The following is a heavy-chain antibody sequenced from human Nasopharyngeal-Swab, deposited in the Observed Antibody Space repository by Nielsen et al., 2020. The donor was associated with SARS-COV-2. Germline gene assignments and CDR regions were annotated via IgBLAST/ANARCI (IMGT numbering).Heavy chain of an antibody. Sequence: SETLSLTCTVSGYSISSGYYWGWIRQPPGKGLEWIGSIYHSGSTYYNPSLKSRVTISVDRSKNQFSLKLSSVTAADTAVYYCARGRGRYCSGGSCYPPTWYYYYMDVWGKGTTVTVSS. D-gene: IGHD2-15*01. CDR2: IYHSGST. CDR1: GYSISSGYY. J-gene: IGHJ6*03. V-gene: IGHV4-38-2*02. CDR3: ARGRGRYCSGGSCYPPTWYYYYMDV.